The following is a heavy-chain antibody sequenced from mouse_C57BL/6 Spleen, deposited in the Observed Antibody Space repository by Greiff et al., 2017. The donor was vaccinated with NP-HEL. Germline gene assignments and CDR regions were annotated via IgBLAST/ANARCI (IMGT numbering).Heavy chain of an antibody. Sequence: VQLVESGPGLVAPSQSLSITCTVSGFSLTSYAISWVRQPPGKGLEWLGVIWTGGGTNYNSALKSRLSISKDNSKSQVFLKMNSLQTDDTARYYCARIEDYYGSSPYWYFDVWGTGTTVTVSS. D-gene: IGHD1-1*01. CDR1: GFSLTSYA. J-gene: IGHJ1*03. CDR2: IWTGGGT. V-gene: IGHV2-9-1*01. CDR3: ARIEDYYGSSPYWYFDV.